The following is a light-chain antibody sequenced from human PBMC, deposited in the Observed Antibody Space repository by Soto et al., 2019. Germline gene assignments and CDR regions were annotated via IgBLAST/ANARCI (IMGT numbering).Light chain of an antibody. CDR3: QQAKSFPWT. J-gene: IGKJ1*01. CDR2: AIS. V-gene: IGKV1-12*01. Sequence: DIQMTQSPSSVSASIGDRVTITCRASQVISNLLAWYQQKPGKAPKLLIYAISSLQNGLPSRFSGSGSGTDFTLTISSLQPEEFATYYCQQAKSFPWTFGQGTKVEIK. CDR1: QVISNL.